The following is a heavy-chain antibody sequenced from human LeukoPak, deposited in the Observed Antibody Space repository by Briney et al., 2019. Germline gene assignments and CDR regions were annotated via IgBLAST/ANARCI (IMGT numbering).Heavy chain of an antibody. CDR3: AKDRYSYAFEYSDS. Sequence: GGSLRLSCAASGFTFSSYGMHWVRQAPGKGLDWVAVILNDGSKKYYADSVKGRFTISRDNSKNTLSLQVSSLRTEDTAVYYCAKDRYSYAFEYSDSWGQGTLVTVSS. D-gene: IGHD5-18*01. V-gene: IGHV3-30*18. CDR1: GFTFSSYG. J-gene: IGHJ4*02. CDR2: ILNDGSKK.